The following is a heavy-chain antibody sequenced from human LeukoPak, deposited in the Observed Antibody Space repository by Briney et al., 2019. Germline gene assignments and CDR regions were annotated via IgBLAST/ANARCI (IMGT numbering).Heavy chain of an antibody. Sequence: GGSLRLSCAASGFTFSSYSMNWVRQAPGKGLEWVSSISSSSSYIYYADSVKGRFTISRDNAKNSLYLQMNSLRAEDAAVYYCARGQASDFDYWGQGTLVTVSS. J-gene: IGHJ4*02. V-gene: IGHV3-21*01. CDR1: GFTFSSYS. CDR2: ISSSSSYI. CDR3: ARGQASDFDY.